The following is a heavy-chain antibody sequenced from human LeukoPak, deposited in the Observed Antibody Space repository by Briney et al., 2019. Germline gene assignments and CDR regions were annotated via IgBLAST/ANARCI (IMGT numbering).Heavy chain of an antibody. CDR2: FDPEDGET. Sequence: ASVKVSCKVSGYTLTELSMHWVRQAAGKGLEWMGGFDPEDGETISAQKFQGRVTMTEDTSTDTAYMELSSLRPEDTAVYDCATSKIDRRDGYKILSYWGQGTLVTVSS. J-gene: IGHJ4*02. D-gene: IGHD5-24*01. CDR3: ATSKIDRRDGYKILSY. CDR1: GYTLTELS. V-gene: IGHV1-24*01.